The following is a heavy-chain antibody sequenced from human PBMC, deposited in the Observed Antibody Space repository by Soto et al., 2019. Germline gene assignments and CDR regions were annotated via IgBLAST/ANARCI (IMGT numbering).Heavy chain of an antibody. CDR3: ARGQAFWTGYYRMPYYFDY. D-gene: IGHD3-3*01. V-gene: IGHV4-61*01. J-gene: IGHJ4*02. CDR1: GGSVSSGSYY. Sequence: SETLSLTCTVSGGSVSSGSYYWSWIRQPPGKGLEYIGYLYYSGSTNYNPSLKSRVTISVDTPKNQFSLKLTSVTAADTAIYYCARGQAFWTGYYRMPYYFDYWGQGTLVTVSS. CDR2: LYYSGST.